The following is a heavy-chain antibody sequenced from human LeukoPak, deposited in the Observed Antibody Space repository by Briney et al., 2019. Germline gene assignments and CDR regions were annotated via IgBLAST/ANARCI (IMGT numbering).Heavy chain of an antibody. V-gene: IGHV1-8*01. CDR2: MNPNSGNT. CDR1: GYTFTSYD. D-gene: IGHD3-10*01. Sequence: ASVKVSCKASGYTFTSYDINWVRQATGQGPEWMGWMNPNSGNTGYAQKFQGRVTMTRNTSISTAYMELSSLRSEDTAVYYCARARYYGSGSSPNDYWGQGTLVTVSS. J-gene: IGHJ4*02. CDR3: ARARYYGSGSSPNDY.